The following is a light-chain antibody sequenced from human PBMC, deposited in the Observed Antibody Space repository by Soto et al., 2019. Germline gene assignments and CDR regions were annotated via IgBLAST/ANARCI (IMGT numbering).Light chain of an antibody. J-gene: IGKJ1*01. Sequence: EMVLTPSPGVQSLSRGERASLSCRGSQSVSSSYLAWYQQIPGQAPRLLINDASRRATGIPDRFSGSGSGTDFTLTISRLEPEDFAVYYCQQYVNSPWTFGPGTKVDIK. CDR3: QQYVNSPWT. CDR1: QSVSSSY. CDR2: DAS. V-gene: IGKV3-20*01.